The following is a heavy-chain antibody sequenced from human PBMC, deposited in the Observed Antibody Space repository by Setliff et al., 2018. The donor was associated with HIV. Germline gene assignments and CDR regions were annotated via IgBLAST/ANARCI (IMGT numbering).Heavy chain of an antibody. CDR2: IIPVLGLS. J-gene: IGHJ1*01. CDR1: GDTFSSYA. D-gene: IGHD6-19*01. CDR3: ARVAVPGLGYFQY. Sequence: GASVKVSCKASGDTFSSYAISWVRQAPGQGLEWMGGIIPVLGLSYYAQNFQGRVTITADESTSTAFMEVSSLTSEDTAVYYCARVAVPGLGYFQYWGQGTLVTVSS. V-gene: IGHV1-69*10.